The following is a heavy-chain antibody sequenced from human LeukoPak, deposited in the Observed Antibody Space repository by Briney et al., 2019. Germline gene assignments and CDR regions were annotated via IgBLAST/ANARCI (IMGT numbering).Heavy chain of an antibody. CDR1: GYTFTSYY. CDR3: ARLDGSYLDY. CDR2: INPSGGST. Sequence: GASVKVSCKASGYTFTSYYMHWVRQAPGRGLEWMGIINPSGGSTSYAQKFQGRVTMTRDMSTSTVYMELSSLRSEDTAVYYCARLDGSYLDYWGQGTLVTVSS. D-gene: IGHD1-26*01. J-gene: IGHJ4*02. V-gene: IGHV1-46*01.